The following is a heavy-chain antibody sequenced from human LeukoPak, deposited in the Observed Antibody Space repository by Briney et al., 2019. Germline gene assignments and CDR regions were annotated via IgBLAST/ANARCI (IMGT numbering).Heavy chain of an antibody. J-gene: IGHJ4*02. CDR2: FFGSGDTT. V-gene: IGHV3-23*01. CDR3: AKDQKPDSGYDIDY. D-gene: IGHD5-12*01. Sequence: GGSLRLSCAASGFTISSYGMNWVRQAPRGGRGWVSFFFGSGDTTNCADSVNGRFTISRDRSKNTLYLEMHSMRADDTAIYYCAKDQKPDSGYDIDYWGQGNVVIVSS. CDR1: GFTISSYG.